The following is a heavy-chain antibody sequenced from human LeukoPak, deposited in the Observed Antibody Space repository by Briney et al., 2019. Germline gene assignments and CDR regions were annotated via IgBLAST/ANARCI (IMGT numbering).Heavy chain of an antibody. V-gene: IGHV1-18*01. Sequence: ASVKVSCKASGYTFTSYGISLVRQAPGQGLEWMGWISAYNGNTNYAQKLQGRVTMTTDTSTSTAYMELRSLRSDDTAVYYCARQTTFDYYMDVGGKVTTVTVSS. J-gene: IGHJ6*03. CDR3: ARQTTFDYYMDV. CDR1: GYTFTSYG. CDR2: ISAYNGNT. D-gene: IGHD2/OR15-2a*01.